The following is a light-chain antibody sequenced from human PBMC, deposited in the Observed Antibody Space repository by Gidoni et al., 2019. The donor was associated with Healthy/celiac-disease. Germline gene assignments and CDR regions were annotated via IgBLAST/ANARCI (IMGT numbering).Light chain of an antibody. J-gene: IGKJ2*01. Sequence: DIQMTQSPSSLSASVGDRVTITCRASQSISSYLNWYQQKPGKAPKLLIYAASSLQIGVPSRFSGSGSGTDFTLTISSLQPEDFATYYCQQSYSTPRTFGQGPSWRSN. CDR3: QQSYSTPRT. CDR1: QSISSY. V-gene: IGKV1-39*01. CDR2: AAS.